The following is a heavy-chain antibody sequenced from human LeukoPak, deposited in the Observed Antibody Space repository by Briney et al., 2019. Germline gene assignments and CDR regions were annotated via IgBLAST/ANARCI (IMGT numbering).Heavy chain of an antibody. CDR1: GFTFSSYW. V-gene: IGHV3-7*01. CDR3: ARDLCSSTSCYTRWFDP. D-gene: IGHD2-2*02. Sequence: GGSLRLSCAASGFTFSSYWMSWVRQAPGKGLEWVANIKQDGSEKYYVDSVKGRFTISRDNAKNSLYLQMNSLRAEDTAVYYCARDLCSSTSCYTRWFDPWGQGTLVTVSS. J-gene: IGHJ5*02. CDR2: IKQDGSEK.